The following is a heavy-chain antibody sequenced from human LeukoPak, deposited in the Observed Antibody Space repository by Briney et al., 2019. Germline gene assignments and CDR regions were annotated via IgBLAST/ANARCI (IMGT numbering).Heavy chain of an antibody. Sequence: GGSLRLSCAASGFTFSSYGMHWVRQAPGKGLEWVAVISYDGSNKYYADSVKGRFTISRDNSENTLYLQMNSLRAEDTAVYYCARVPGYSSGWADYWGQGTLVTVSS. CDR3: ARVPGYSSGWADY. CDR1: GFTFSSYG. J-gene: IGHJ4*02. CDR2: ISYDGSNK. V-gene: IGHV3-30*03. D-gene: IGHD6-19*01.